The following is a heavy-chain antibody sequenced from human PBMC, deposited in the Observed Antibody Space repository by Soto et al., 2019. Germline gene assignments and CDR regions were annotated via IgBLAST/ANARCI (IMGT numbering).Heavy chain of an antibody. Sequence: QISLKESGPTLVKPTETLTLTCSFSGFSLSTSGVGVGWIRQPPGKALEWLGMIYWNVEKRYSPSLTNRLTIPKDTSKNQVVLTLTDMDPEDTGTYFCAHRRCSGGSCYFDYWGQGTLVTVSS. V-gene: IGHV2-5*01. CDR1: GFSLSTSGVG. J-gene: IGHJ4*02. CDR3: AHRRCSGGSCYFDY. CDR2: IYWNVEK. D-gene: IGHD2-15*01.